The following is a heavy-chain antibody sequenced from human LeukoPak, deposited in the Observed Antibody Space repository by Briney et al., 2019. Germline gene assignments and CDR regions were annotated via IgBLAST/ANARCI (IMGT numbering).Heavy chain of an antibody. Sequence: TTSETLSLTCAVSGGSFGSYYWTWIRQSPGNGLEWIGQIDHTGTTAYNPSLKTRVTISLDTSKTQFSVNVTSLTAAATAVYYCARGHWGGYNRFDYWGRGTQVTVSS. J-gene: IGHJ4*02. V-gene: IGHV4-34*01. CDR2: IDHTGTT. CDR1: GGSFGSYY. D-gene: IGHD5-24*01. CDR3: ARGHWGGYNRFDY.